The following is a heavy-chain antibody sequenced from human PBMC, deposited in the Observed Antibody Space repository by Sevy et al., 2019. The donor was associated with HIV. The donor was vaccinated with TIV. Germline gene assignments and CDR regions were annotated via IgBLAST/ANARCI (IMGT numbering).Heavy chain of an antibody. CDR2: INAGNGNT. Sequence: ASVKVSCKASGYTFTSYAMHWVRQAPGQRLEWMGWINAGNGNTKYSQKFQGRVTITRDTSASTAYMELSSLRSEDTAVYYCARVVIAAAGTPFDYWGQGTLVTVSS. CDR1: GYTFTSYA. V-gene: IGHV1-3*01. J-gene: IGHJ4*02. CDR3: ARVVIAAAGTPFDY. D-gene: IGHD6-13*01.